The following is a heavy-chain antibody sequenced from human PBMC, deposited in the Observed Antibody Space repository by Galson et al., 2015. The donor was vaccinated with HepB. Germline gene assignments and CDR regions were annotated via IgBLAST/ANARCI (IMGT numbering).Heavy chain of an antibody. CDR3: AREALVTVPAFDL. CDR1: GFTFNRHG. Sequence: SLRLSCAASGFTFNRHGMHWVRQTPGKGLEWVAAIWHDGSNQLYADSMKGRFTISRDNAKNTVYLLMNNLTPEDTAVYFWAREALVTVPAFDLWGQGTLVTVSS. V-gene: IGHV3-33*01. J-gene: IGHJ4*02. D-gene: IGHD2-21*02. CDR2: IWHDGSNQ.